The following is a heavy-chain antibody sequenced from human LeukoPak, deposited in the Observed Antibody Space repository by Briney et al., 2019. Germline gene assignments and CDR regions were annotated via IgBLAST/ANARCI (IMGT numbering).Heavy chain of an antibody. CDR2: IIPILGIA. J-gene: IGHJ6*03. CDR1: GGTFSSYA. V-gene: IGHV1-69*04. Sequence: SVKVSCKASGGTFSSYAISWVRQAPGQGLEWMGRIIPILGIANYAQKFQGRVTITADKSTSTAYMELSSLRSEDTAVYYCARGGLSSGLYYYYYYMDVWGKGTTVTVSS. CDR3: ARGGLSSGLYYYYYYMDV. D-gene: IGHD6-19*01.